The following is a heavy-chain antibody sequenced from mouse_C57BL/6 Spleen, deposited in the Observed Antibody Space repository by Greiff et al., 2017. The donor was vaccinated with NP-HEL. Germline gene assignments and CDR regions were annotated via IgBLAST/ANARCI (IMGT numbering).Heavy chain of an antibody. V-gene: IGHV1-76*01. Sequence: VKLQQSGAELVRPGASVKLSCKASGYTFTDYYINWVKQRPGQGLEWIARIYPGSGNTYYNEKFKGKATLTAEKSSSTAYMQLSSLTSEDSAVYFCARYDYDEDAMDYWGQGTSVTVSS. CDR1: GYTFTDYY. CDR2: IYPGSGNT. J-gene: IGHJ4*01. CDR3: ARYDYDEDAMDY. D-gene: IGHD2-4*01.